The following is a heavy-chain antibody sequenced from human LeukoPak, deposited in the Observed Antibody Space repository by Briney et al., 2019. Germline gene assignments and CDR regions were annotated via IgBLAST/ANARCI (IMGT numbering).Heavy chain of an antibody. CDR2: IYYSGST. Sequence: SETLSLTCTVSGGSISSYYWSWIRQPPGKGLEWVGYIYYSGSTNYNPSLKSRVTISVDTSKNQFSLKLSSVTAADTAVYYCARGDVVPAPFDCWGQGTLVTVSS. J-gene: IGHJ4*02. D-gene: IGHD2-2*01. CDR1: GGSISSYY. CDR3: ARGDVVPAPFDC. V-gene: IGHV4-59*01.